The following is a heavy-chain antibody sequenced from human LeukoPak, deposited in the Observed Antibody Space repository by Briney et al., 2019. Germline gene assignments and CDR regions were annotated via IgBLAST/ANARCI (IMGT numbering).Heavy chain of an antibody. V-gene: IGHV4-4*07. J-gene: IGHJ4*02. Sequence: SETLSLTCTVSGASITNYYWNRIRQPAGKGLEWIGRMYPSGSTNYNPSLKSRVTMSVDTSKNQFSLKLSSVTAADTAVYYCAREITSGYYFLDYWGQGTLVTVSS. CDR2: MYPSGST. CDR3: AREITSGYYFLDY. CDR1: GASITNYY. D-gene: IGHD2/OR15-2a*01.